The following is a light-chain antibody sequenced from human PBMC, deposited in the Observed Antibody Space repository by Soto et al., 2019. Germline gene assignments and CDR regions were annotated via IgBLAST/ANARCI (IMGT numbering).Light chain of an antibody. Sequence: DIQMTQSPSSLSASVGDRVTITCHASQDISKNLSWYQHKPGKAPKLLIYDASNLGTGVPSRFRGSGSGTGFTFTISFLQPEDIATDYCQQYDDLPYTFGQGTKLEIK. CDR1: QDISKN. V-gene: IGKV1-33*01. J-gene: IGKJ2*01. CDR2: DAS. CDR3: QQYDDLPYT.